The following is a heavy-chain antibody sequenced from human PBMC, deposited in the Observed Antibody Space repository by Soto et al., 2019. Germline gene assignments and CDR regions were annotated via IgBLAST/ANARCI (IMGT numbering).Heavy chain of an antibody. J-gene: IGHJ4*02. V-gene: IGHV4-59*01. CDR1: GGSISSYY. CDR2: IYYSGST. Sequence: PSETLSLTCTVSGGSISSYYWSWIRQPPGKGLEWIGYIYYSGSTNYNPSLKSRVTISVNTSKNQFSLKLTSVTAADTAVYYCARHIYGSGSTYFDYWGQGTLVTVS. CDR3: ARHIYGSGSTYFDY. D-gene: IGHD3-10*01.